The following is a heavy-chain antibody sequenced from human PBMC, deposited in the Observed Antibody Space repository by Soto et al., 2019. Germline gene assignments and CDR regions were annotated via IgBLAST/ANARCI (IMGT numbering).Heavy chain of an antibody. CDR2: MNPNSGNT. Sequence: QVQLVQSGAEVKKPGASVKVSCKASGYTFTSYDIDWVRQATGQGLEWMGWMNPNSGNTGYAQKFQGRVTITRNTSISTAYMELSSLTSEDTAVYYCARGHSSGWLIPFDYWGQGTLVTVSS. J-gene: IGHJ4*02. V-gene: IGHV1-8*01. CDR1: GYTFTSYD. D-gene: IGHD6-19*01. CDR3: ARGHSSGWLIPFDY.